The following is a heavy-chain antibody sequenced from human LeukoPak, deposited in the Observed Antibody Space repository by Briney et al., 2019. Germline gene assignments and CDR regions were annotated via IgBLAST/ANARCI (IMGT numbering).Heavy chain of an antibody. Sequence: SETLSLTCAVYGGSFSGYYWSWIRQPPGKGLEWIGEINHSGSTNYNPPLKSRVTISVDTSKNQFSLKLSSVTAADTAVYYCARGGVPYSSGWYNGYWGQGTLVTVSS. CDR3: ARGGVPYSSGWYNGY. CDR2: INHSGST. D-gene: IGHD6-19*01. V-gene: IGHV4-34*01. J-gene: IGHJ4*02. CDR1: GGSFSGYY.